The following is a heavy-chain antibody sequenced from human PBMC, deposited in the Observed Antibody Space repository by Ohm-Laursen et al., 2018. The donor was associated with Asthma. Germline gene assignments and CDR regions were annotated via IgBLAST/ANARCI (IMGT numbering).Heavy chain of an antibody. D-gene: IGHD2-2*01. CDR3: ARAGGYCSSTSCHRPGFDP. Sequence: SETLSLTCTVSGGSISSYYWSWIRQPPGKGLEWIGYIYYSGSTNYNPSLKSRVTISVDTSKNQFSLKLSSVTAADTAVYYCARAGGYCSSTSCHRPGFDPWGQGTLVTVSS. CDR1: GGSISSYY. J-gene: IGHJ5*02. CDR2: IYYSGST. V-gene: IGHV4-59*12.